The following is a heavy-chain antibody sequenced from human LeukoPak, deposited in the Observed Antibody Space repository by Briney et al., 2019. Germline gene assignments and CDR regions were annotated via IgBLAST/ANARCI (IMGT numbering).Heavy chain of an antibody. Sequence: TSETLSLTCTVSGGSISSSSYYWSWIRQHPGKGLEWIGYIYYSGSTYYNPSLKSRVTISVDTSKNQFSLKLSSVTAADTAVYYCARVSYYYDSSGYYYGGNAFDIWGQGTMVTVSS. V-gene: IGHV4-31*03. J-gene: IGHJ3*02. CDR3: ARVSYYYDSSGYYYGGNAFDI. CDR1: GGSISSSSYY. CDR2: IYYSGST. D-gene: IGHD3-22*01.